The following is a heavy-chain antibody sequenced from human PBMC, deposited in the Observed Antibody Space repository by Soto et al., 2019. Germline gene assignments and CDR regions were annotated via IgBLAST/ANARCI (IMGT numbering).Heavy chain of an antibody. J-gene: IGHJ4*02. D-gene: IGHD1-26*01. V-gene: IGHV3-30*18. Sequence: QVQLVESGGGVVQPGRSLRLSCAASGFTFSSYGMHWVRQAPGKGLEWVAVISYDGSNKYYADSVKGRFTISRDNSKNTLYLQMNSLRAEDTAVYYCAKDHYYIYFDNWGQGTLVTVSS. CDR2: ISYDGSNK. CDR3: AKDHYYIYFDN. CDR1: GFTFSSYG.